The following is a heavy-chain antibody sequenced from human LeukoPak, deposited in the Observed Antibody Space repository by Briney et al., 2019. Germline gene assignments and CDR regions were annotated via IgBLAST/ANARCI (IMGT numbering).Heavy chain of an antibody. V-gene: IGHV4-39*01. CDR3: ARRVLASGRRDY. J-gene: IGHJ4*02. CDR1: GGSISSSNYY. Sequence: SETLSLTCTVSGGSISSSNYYWGWIRQPPGKGLEWIGSIYYSGSTYYNPSLKSRVTISVDTSKNQFSLKLSSVTAADTAVYYCARRVLASGRRDYWGQGTLVTVSS. CDR2: IYYSGST. D-gene: IGHD3-10*01.